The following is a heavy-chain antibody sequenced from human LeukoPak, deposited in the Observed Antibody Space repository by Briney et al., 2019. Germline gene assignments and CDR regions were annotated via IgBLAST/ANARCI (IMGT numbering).Heavy chain of an antibody. V-gene: IGHV4-30-4*01. D-gene: IGHD4-11*01. CDR1: GGSISSGDYY. CDR2: IYYSGST. CDR3: ARTYSNYEFDY. Sequence: PSETLSLTCTVSGGSISSGDYYWSWIRQPPGKGLEWIGYIYYSGSTYYNPSLKSRVTISVDTSKNQFPLKLSSVTAADTAVYYCARTYSNYEFDYWGQGTLVTVSS. J-gene: IGHJ4*02.